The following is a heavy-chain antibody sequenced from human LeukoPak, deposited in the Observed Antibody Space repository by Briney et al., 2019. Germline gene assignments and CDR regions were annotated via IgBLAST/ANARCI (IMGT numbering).Heavy chain of an antibody. CDR2: IKSKTDGGTT. J-gene: IGHJ4*02. D-gene: IGHD6-19*01. CDR3: TTDATTKQWLALPPDDY. CDR1: GFTFSNAW. V-gene: IGHV3-15*01. Sequence: GGSLRLSCAASGFTFSNAWMSWVRQAPGKGLEWVGRIKSKTDGGTTDYAAPVKGRFTISRDDSKNTLYLQMNSLKTEDTAVYYCTTDATTKQWLALPPDDYWGQGTLVTVSS.